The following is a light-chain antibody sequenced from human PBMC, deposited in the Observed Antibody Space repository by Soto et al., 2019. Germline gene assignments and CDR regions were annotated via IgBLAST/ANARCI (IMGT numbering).Light chain of an antibody. CDR2: GGS. Sequence: DIQMTQSPSSLSASVGDRVTITCRASQSIGSYLNWYQQKPGKAPNLLIHGGSILQSGVPPRFSGGGGGTDSTLTISSLQPEDFATYYCQLSDSSLTFGQGTRLEIK. V-gene: IGKV1-39*01. CDR3: QLSDSSLT. CDR1: QSIGSY. J-gene: IGKJ5*01.